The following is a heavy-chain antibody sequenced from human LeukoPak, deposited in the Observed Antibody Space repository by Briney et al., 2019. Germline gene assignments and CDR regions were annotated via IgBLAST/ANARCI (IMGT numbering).Heavy chain of an antibody. J-gene: IGHJ4*02. CDR3: ATQASGYNYGSLDY. Sequence: PSETLSLTCTVSGGSISSSGYCWGWIRQPPGKGLEWIGYMHYSGSTIYNPSLKSRVTISVDTSKNQVSLKLSSVTAADTAVYYCATQASGYNYGSLDYWGQGTLVTVSS. V-gene: IGHV4-61*05. D-gene: IGHD5-18*01. CDR2: MHYSGST. CDR1: GGSISSSGYC.